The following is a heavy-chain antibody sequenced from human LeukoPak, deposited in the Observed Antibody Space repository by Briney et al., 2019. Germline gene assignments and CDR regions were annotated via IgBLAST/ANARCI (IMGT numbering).Heavy chain of an antibody. J-gene: IGHJ3*02. D-gene: IGHD6-19*01. CDR3: VSSEWYAAFDI. CDR2: INPDGSSP. V-gene: IGHV3-74*01. Sequence: PGGSLRLSCAASGFSLSTYWMHWVRHAPGKGLVWVSRINPDGSSPNYADSVKGRFTISRDNAKNTLYLQMNSLGVEDTAVFYCVSSEWYAAFDIWGQGTMVTVSS. CDR1: GFSLSTYW.